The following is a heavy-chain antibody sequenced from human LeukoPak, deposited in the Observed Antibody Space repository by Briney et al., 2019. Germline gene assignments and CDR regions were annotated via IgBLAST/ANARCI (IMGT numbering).Heavy chain of an antibody. CDR2: IIPIFGTA. Sequence: SVKVSCKAPGGTFSSYAISWVRQAPGQGLEWMGRIIPIFGTANYAQKFQGRVTITTDESTSTAYMELSSLRSEDTAVYYCARDLFGPLDSSGYYCDYWGQGTLVTVSS. J-gene: IGHJ4*02. CDR1: GGTFSSYA. V-gene: IGHV1-69*05. CDR3: ARDLFGPLDSSGYYCDY. D-gene: IGHD3-22*01.